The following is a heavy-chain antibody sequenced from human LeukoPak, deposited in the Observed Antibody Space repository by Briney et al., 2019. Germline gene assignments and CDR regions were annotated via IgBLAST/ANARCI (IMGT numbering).Heavy chain of an antibody. CDR3: ARVELGYWSSSWVVTDY. V-gene: IGHV3-11*01. CDR2: ISSSGSTI. CDR1: GFTFSDYY. Sequence: PGGSLRLSCAASGFTFSDYYMSWIRQAPGKGLEWVSYISSSGSTIYYADSVKGRFTISRDNAKNSLYLQMNSLRAEDTAVYYCARVELGYWSSSWVVTDYWGQGTLVTVSS. D-gene: IGHD6-13*01. J-gene: IGHJ4*02.